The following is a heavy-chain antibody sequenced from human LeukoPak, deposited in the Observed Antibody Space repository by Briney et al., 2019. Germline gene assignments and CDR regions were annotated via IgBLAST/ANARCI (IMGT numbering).Heavy chain of an antibody. V-gene: IGHV1-18*01. D-gene: IGHD1-26*01. J-gene: IGHJ4*02. CDR3: ARDYSGTYFDS. Sequence: ASVKVSCKASGYTFIRYGISWVRQAPGQGLEWMGWLSAYNGNTKNVQKVQDRVTMTTDTSTNTAYMELRSLRFDDTAVYYCARDYSGTYFDSWGQGTLVTVSS. CDR1: GYTFIRYG. CDR2: LSAYNGNT.